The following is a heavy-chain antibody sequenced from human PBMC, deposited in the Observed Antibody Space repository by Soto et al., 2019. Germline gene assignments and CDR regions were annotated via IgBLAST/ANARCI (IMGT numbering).Heavy chain of an antibody. CDR2: ISDSGST. CDR1: GGSISNYY. J-gene: IGHJ4*02. Sequence: PSETLSLTCNVAGGSISNYYWNWIRQPPGKRLEWIGYISDSGSTKYNPSLMSRVTISADMSKNQVSLKVKSVAAADTATYYCAYRVGSRGSFDYWGPGTLVTVSS. CDR3: AYRVGSRGSFDY. D-gene: IGHD5-18*01. V-gene: IGHV4-59*01.